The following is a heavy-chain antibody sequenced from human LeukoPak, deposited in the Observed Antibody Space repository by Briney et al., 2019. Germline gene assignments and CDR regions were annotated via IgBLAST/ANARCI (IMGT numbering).Heavy chain of an antibody. D-gene: IGHD6-19*01. Sequence: SETLSLTCTVSGGSVSSGSYYWSWIRQPPGKGLEWIGDIYYSGSTNYNPSLKSRVTISVDTSKNQFSLKLSSVTAADTAVYYCARGASVAGTSRYGLGFDYWGQGTLVTVSS. CDR1: GGSVSSGSYY. V-gene: IGHV4-61*01. CDR3: ARGASVAGTSRYGLGFDY. CDR2: IYYSGST. J-gene: IGHJ4*02.